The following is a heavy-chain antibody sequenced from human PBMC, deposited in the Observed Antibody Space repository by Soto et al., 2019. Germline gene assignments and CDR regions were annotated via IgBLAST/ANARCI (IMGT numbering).Heavy chain of an antibody. Sequence: GGSLRLSCAASGFTFSSYAMSWVRQAPGKGLEWVSAISGSGGSTYYADSVKGRFTISRDNSKNTLYLQMNSLRAEDTAVYYCAKDASLITMVRGVMFGAFDIWGQGTMVTVSS. D-gene: IGHD3-10*01. CDR1: GFTFSSYA. CDR2: ISGSGGST. J-gene: IGHJ3*02. V-gene: IGHV3-23*01. CDR3: AKDASLITMVRGVMFGAFDI.